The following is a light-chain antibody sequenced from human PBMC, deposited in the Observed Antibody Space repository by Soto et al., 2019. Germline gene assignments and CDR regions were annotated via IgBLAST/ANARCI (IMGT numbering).Light chain of an antibody. J-gene: IGKJ2*01. Sequence: DIQMTQSPSSVSASVGDRVTISCRASQDIDRWLAWFQHKPGKAPKFLISTASSLQSGVPSRFSGSGSGTDFTRTIASLQFEDFATYYCLQSDTFPYTFGLGTKLEIK. V-gene: IGKV1D-12*01. CDR2: TAS. CDR1: QDIDRW. CDR3: LQSDTFPYT.